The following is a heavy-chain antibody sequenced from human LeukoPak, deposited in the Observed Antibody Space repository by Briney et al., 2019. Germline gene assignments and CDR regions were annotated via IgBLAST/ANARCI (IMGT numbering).Heavy chain of an antibody. Sequence: GWSLSLSCAPSAFTLSSDYISWVRQAPGKGLGWVSGVYSGGVTYSADSVKGRFTISRDISKHTVYLQINSLRAEDTPVYYCATFSGTYGYWGQGTLVTVSS. D-gene: IGHD1-26*01. CDR2: VYSGGVT. J-gene: IGHJ4*02. V-gene: IGHV3-53*01. CDR3: ATFSGTYGY. CDR1: AFTLSSDY.